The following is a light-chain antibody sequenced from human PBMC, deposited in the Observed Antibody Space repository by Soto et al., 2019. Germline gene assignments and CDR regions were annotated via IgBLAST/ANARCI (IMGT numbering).Light chain of an antibody. V-gene: IGKV1-5*03. J-gene: IGKJ1*01. CDR3: QHHGT. CDR1: QSISSS. CDR2: KAS. Sequence: IHMTQAPSTLSASLGDRITITCRASQSISSSLAWYQQKPGKAPKLLIYKASSLESGVPSRFSGSGSGTEFTLTISSLQPDDFATYYCQHHGTFGQGTKVDIK.